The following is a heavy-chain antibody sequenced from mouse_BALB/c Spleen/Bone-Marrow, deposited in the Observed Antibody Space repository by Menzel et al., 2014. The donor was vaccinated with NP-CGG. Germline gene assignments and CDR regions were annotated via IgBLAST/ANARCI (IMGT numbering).Heavy chain of an antibody. V-gene: IGHV1-80*01. CDR1: GYAFSVYW. J-gene: IGHJ2*01. CDR2: IYPGDGDT. Sequence: VQLQQSGAELVRPGSSVKISCKASGYAFSVYWMNWVEQRPGQGLEWIGQIYPGDGDTNYNGKFKGRATLTADKSSNTAYMQLSSLTSEDSAVYFCARGGITVDCWGQGTTLTVSS. CDR3: ARGGITVDC.